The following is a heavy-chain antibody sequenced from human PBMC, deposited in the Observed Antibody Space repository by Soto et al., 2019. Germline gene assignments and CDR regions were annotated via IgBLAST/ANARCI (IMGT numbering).Heavy chain of an antibody. CDR3: ARDSYYYDSSRADY. D-gene: IGHD3-22*01. V-gene: IGHV3-48*02. CDR2: ISSSSSTI. J-gene: IGHJ4*02. Sequence: GGSLRLSCAASGFTFSSYSMNWVRQAPGKGLEWVSYISSSSSTIYYADSVKGRFTISRDNAKNSLYLQMNSLRDEDTAVYYCARDSYYYDSSRADYWGRGTLVTVSS. CDR1: GFTFSSYS.